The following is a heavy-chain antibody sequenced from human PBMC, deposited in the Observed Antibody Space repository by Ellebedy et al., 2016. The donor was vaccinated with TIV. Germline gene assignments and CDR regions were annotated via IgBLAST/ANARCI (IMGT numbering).Heavy chain of an antibody. Sequence: AASVKVSCKASGGTFSSYAISWVRQAPGQGLEWMGRIIPILGIANYAQKFQGRVTITADKSTSTAYMELSSLRSEDTAVYYCARDYSYRIVATIEEANWFDPWGQGTLVTVSS. CDR3: ARDYSYRIVATIEEANWFDP. D-gene: IGHD5-12*01. CDR2: IIPILGIA. CDR1: GGTFSSYA. V-gene: IGHV1-69*04. J-gene: IGHJ5*02.